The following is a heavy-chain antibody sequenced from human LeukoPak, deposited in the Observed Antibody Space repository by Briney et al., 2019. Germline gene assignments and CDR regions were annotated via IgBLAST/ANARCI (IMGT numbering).Heavy chain of an antibody. D-gene: IGHD2-8*01. V-gene: IGHV3-23*01. CDR3: AKVFFMDY. Sequence: GGSLRLSCAASGFTFSKFGMSWIRQAPGKGLEWVSAISVSGDSTNYADSVKGRFTISRDNSKNTLYLQMNSLRAEDTAVYYCAKVFFMDYWGQGTLVTVSS. CDR2: ISVSGDST. CDR1: GFTFSKFG. J-gene: IGHJ4*02.